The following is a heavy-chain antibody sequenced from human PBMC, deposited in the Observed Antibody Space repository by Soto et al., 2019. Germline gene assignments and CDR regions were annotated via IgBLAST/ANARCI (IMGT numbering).Heavy chain of an antibody. D-gene: IGHD5-18*01. V-gene: IGHV4-59*01. CDR3: ARADTAMVYFDY. Sequence: SETLSLTCTVSGGSISSYYWSWIRQPPGKGLEWIGYIYYSGSTNYNPSLKSRVTISVDTSKNQFSLKLSSVTAADTAVYYCARADTAMVYFDYWGQGTLVTVSS. CDR1: GGSISSYY. J-gene: IGHJ4*02. CDR2: IYYSGST.